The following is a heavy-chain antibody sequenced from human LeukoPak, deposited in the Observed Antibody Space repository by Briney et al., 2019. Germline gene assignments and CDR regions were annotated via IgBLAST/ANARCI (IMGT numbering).Heavy chain of an antibody. CDR3: ARSRQGDYFDY. CDR1: GGSISSGDYY. J-gene: IGHJ4*02. CDR2: IYYSGST. V-gene: IGHV4-30-4*08. D-gene: IGHD3-16*01. Sequence: SETLSLTCTVSGGSISSGDYYWSWIRQPPGKGLEWIGYIYYSGSTYYNPSLKSRVTISVDTSKNQFSLKLSSVTAADTAVYYCARSRQGDYFDYWGQGTLVTVSS.